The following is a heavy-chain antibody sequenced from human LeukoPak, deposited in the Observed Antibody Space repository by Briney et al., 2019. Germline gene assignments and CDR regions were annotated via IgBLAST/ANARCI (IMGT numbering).Heavy chain of an antibody. V-gene: IGHV3-23*01. D-gene: IGHD1-26*01. CDR1: GFTFSSYG. Sequence: GGFLRLSCAASGFTFSSYGMSWVRQAPGKGLEWVSTISGSGYNTYYADSVKGRFTISRDNSANTLYLQMNSLRAEDTALYYCAKHSGSYFIYYIDSWGQGTLVTVSS. CDR2: ISGSGYNT. CDR3: AKHSGSYFIYYIDS. J-gene: IGHJ4*02.